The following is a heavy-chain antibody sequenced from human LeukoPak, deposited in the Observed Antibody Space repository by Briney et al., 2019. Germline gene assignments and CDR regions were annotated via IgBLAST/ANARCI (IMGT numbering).Heavy chain of an antibody. CDR2: INSDGSWT. J-gene: IGHJ4*02. D-gene: IGHD2/OR15-2a*01. Sequence: GGSLRLSCAASGNYWMHWVRQAPGKGLVWVSHINSDGSWTSYADSVKGRFTISKNNAKNTVYLQMNNLRAEDTAVYYCVSFYEAYWGRGTLVTVSS. V-gene: IGHV3-74*01. CDR1: GNYW. CDR3: VSFYEAY.